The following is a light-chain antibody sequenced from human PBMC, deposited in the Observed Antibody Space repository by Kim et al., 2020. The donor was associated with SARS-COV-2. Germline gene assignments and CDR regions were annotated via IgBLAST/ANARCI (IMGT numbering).Light chain of an antibody. CDR2: WAS. J-gene: IGKJ3*01. CDR1: RSVLYSSNNKNY. Sequence: DIVMTQSPDSLAVSLGERATINCKSSRSVLYSSNNKNYLAWYQQKPGQPTKLLIYWASTRESGVPDRFSGSGSGTDFTLTISSLQAEDVAVYYCQQYYNIPFTFGPGTKVDIK. V-gene: IGKV4-1*01. CDR3: QQYYNIPFT.